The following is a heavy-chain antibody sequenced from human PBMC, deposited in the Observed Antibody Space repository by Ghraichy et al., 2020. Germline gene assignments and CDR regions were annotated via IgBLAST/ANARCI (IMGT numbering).Heavy chain of an antibody. V-gene: IGHV4-4*07. D-gene: IGHD2-15*01. Sequence: SQTLSLTCTVSGGSISSYYWSWIRQPAGKGLEWIGRIYTSGSTNYNPSLKSRVTMSVDTSKNQFSLKLSSVTAADTAVYYCAGGELGYCSGGSCYKYPYYSYYGMDVWGQGTTVTVSS. CDR1: GGSISSYY. CDR2: IYTSGST. J-gene: IGHJ6*02. CDR3: AGGELGYCSGGSCYKYPYYSYYGMDV.